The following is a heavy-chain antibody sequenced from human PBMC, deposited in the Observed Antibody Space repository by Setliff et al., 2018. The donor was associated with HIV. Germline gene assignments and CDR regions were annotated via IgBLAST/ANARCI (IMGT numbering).Heavy chain of an antibody. CDR1: GYTFTSYD. Sequence: ASVKVSCKASGYTFTSYDINWVRQATGQGLEWMGWMNPNSGNTGYAQKFQGRVTITADKSTSTAYMELSSLRSEDTAVYYCARVGDGYNSFDYWGQGTLVTVSS. CDR3: ARVGDGYNSFDY. CDR2: MNPNSGNT. V-gene: IGHV1-8*01. D-gene: IGHD5-12*01. J-gene: IGHJ4*02.